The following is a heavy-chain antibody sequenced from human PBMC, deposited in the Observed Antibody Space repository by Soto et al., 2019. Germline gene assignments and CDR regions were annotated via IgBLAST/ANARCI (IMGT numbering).Heavy chain of an antibody. CDR2: ISAYNGNT. Sequence: ASVKVSCKASGYTITSYGISWVRQAPGQGLEWMGWISAYNGNTNYAQKLQGRVTMTTDTSTSTAYMELRSLRSDDTAVYYCARDPGIVVVVDAFDYWGQGSLVTVSS. D-gene: IGHD2-15*01. CDR1: GYTITSYG. J-gene: IGHJ4*02. V-gene: IGHV1-18*01. CDR3: ARDPGIVVVVDAFDY.